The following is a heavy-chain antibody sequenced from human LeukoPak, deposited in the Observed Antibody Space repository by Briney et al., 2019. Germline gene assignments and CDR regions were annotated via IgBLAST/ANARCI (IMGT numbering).Heavy chain of an antibody. V-gene: IGHV3-30*01. J-gene: IGHJ6*03. CDR3: AREEVDTAMVSYYYMDV. CDR1: GFTFSSYA. D-gene: IGHD5-18*01. Sequence: GGSLRLSCAASGFTFSSYAMHWVRQAPGKGLEWVAVISYDGSNKYYADSVKGRFTISRDNSKNTLYLQMNSLRAEDTAVYYCAREEVDTAMVSYYYMDVRGKGTTVTVSS. CDR2: ISYDGSNK.